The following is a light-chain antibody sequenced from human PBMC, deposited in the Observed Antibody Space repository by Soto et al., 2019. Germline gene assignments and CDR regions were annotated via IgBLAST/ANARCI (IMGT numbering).Light chain of an antibody. CDR2: DVS. V-gene: IGLV2-14*03. CDR1: SNDIGDYDS. Sequence: QSALTQPASVSGSPGQSITISCTGTSNDIGDYDSVSWLQQHPGKAPKVIISDVSNRPSGISNRFSGSKSGNTASLTISGLQAEDEADYYCRSYTSNTTVVFGGGTKLTVL. J-gene: IGLJ2*01. CDR3: RSYTSNTTVV.